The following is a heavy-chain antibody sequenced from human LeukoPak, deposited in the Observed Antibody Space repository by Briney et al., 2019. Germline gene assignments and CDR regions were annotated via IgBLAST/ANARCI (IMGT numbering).Heavy chain of an antibody. CDR2: ISGSGGST. CDR3: AKDICSSTSCRGYFDY. V-gene: IGHV3-23*01. D-gene: IGHD2-2*01. CDR1: GFTFSSYA. J-gene: IGHJ4*02. Sequence: GGSLRLSCAASGFTFSSYAMSWVRQAPGKGLEWVSAISGSGGSTYYADSVKGRFTISRDNSKNTLYLQMNSLRAEDTAVYYCAKDICSSTSCRGYFDYWGQGTLVTVSS.